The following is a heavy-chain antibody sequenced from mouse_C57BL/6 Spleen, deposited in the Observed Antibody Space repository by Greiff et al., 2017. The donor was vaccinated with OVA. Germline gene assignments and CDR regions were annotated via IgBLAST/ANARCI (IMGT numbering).Heavy chain of an antibody. J-gene: IGHJ2*01. CDR2: IYPGDGDT. CDR1: GYAFSSYW. CDR3: ARCGVYYYLDY. Sequence: QVQLQQSGAELVKPGASVKISCKASGYAFSSYWMNWVKQRPGKGLEWIGQIYPGDGDTNYNGKFKGKATLTADKSSSTAYMQLSSLTSEDSAVYFCARCGVYYYLDYWGQGTTLTVSS. D-gene: IGHD2-1*01. V-gene: IGHV1-80*01.